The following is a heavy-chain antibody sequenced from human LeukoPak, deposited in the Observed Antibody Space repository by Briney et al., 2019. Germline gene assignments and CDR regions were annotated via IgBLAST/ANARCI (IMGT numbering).Heavy chain of an antibody. J-gene: IGHJ4*02. CDR2: IYYPGST. CDR1: GGSISSYY. D-gene: IGHD1-14*01. V-gene: IGHV4-59*01. CDR3: ARNRKHSLYYFDY. Sequence: SETLSLTCTVAGGSISSYYWSWIPQPPGQGLEWCGYIYYPGSTNYNPSLKSRVTISVDTSRNQFSLKLSSVTAADTAVYYCARNRKHSLYYFDYWGQGTLVTVSS.